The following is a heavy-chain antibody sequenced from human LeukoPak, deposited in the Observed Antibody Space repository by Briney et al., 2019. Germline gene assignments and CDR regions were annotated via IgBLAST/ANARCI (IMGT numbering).Heavy chain of an antibody. CDR3: ARSLAPGSSGYPDY. CDR1: GGSVSSGSYY. CDR2: IYYSGST. V-gene: IGHV4-31*03. D-gene: IGHD3-22*01. J-gene: IGHJ4*02. Sequence: IPSETLSLTCTVSGGSVSSGSYYWGWIRQRPGKGLEWIGYIYYSGSTYYNPSLKSRVTISVDTSKNQFSLKLSSVTAADTAVYYCARSLAPGSSGYPDYWGQGTLVTVSS.